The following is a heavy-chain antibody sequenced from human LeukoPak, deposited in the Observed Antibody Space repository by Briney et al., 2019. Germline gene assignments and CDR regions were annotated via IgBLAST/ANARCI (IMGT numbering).Heavy chain of an antibody. CDR2: ISGSGGST. Sequence: PGGSLRLSCAASGFTFSSYAMSWVRQAPGKGLEWVSAISGSGGSTYYADSVKGRFTISRDNSKNTLYLQMNSLRAEDTAVYYCAKVGGRSTSRVVHYYFDYWGQGTLVTVSS. J-gene: IGHJ4*02. D-gene: IGHD2-2*01. V-gene: IGHV3-23*01. CDR1: GFTFSSYA. CDR3: AKVGGRSTSRVVHYYFDY.